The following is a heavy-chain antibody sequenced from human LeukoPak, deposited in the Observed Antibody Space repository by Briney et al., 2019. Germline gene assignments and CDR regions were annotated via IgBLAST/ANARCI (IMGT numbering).Heavy chain of an antibody. V-gene: IGHV3-7*01. D-gene: IGHD2-2*01. CDR3: ARDSDAYDY. CDR1: GIRFSALW. Sequence: GGSLRLSCVASGIRFSALWMNWVRQAPGKGLELVANINEDGSEKYYVDSVKGRFTISRDNPKKSLYLQLNSLRVDDTAVYFCARDSDAYDYWGQGTLVTVSS. CDR2: INEDGSEK. J-gene: IGHJ4*02.